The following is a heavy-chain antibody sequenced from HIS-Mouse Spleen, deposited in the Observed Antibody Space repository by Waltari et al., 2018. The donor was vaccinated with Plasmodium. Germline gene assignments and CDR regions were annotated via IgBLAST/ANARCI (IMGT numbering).Heavy chain of an antibody. Sequence: QVQLQESGPGLVKPSQTLSLTCTVSGGSISSGGSDWSWIRQHPGKGLEWIGYIYYSGSTYYNPSLKSRVTISVDTSKNQFSLKLSSVTAADTAVYYCARSIAATVTFYFDYWGQGTLVTVSS. CDR1: GGSISSGGSD. D-gene: IGHD6-13*01. V-gene: IGHV4-31*03. J-gene: IGHJ4*02. CDR2: IYYSGST. CDR3: ARSIAATVTFYFDY.